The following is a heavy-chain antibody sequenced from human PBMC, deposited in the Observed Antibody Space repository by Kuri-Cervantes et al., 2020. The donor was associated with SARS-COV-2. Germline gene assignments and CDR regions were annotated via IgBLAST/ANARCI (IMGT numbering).Heavy chain of an antibody. J-gene: IGHJ4*01. CDR1: GASITHRY. CDR2: VHNSGST. CDR3: AGASFGLVGACDY. Sequence: SETLSLTCTVSGASITHRYWSWMRQPPGKGLEWIGYVHNSGSTSFSPSLRSRVTMSIDTSMSQFSLKLYSVTAADTAIYYCAGASFGLVGACDYWGHGTLVTVSS. V-gene: IGHV4-59*11. D-gene: IGHD3/OR15-3a*01.